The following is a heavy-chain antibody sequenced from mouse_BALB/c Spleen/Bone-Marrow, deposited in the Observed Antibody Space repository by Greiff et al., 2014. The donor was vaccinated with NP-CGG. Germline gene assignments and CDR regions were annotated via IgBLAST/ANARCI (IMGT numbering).Heavy chain of an antibody. CDR2: IYPGDGDT. J-gene: IGHJ2*01. D-gene: IGHD5-5*01. CDR3: ARHYLYYFDY. V-gene: IGHV1-82*01. Sequence: VQLQQSGPELVKPGASVKISCKASGYAFSSSWMNWVKQRPGQGLEWIGRIYPGDGDTNYNGKFKGKATLTADKSSSTAYTQLSSLTSVDSAVYFCARHYLYYFDYWGQGTTLTVSS. CDR1: GYAFSSSW.